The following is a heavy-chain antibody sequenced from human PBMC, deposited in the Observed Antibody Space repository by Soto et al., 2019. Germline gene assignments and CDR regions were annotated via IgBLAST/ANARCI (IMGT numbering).Heavy chain of an antibody. J-gene: IGHJ5*01. CDR3: ARDPSGWGLDS. V-gene: IGHV3-13*01. Sequence: EVQLVESGGGLVQPGGSLRLSCAASGFSFSTYDMHWVRQAPGKGLEWVSLIGTAGNTHYPDSVKGRFIISRDNAKSSLYLQMNSLRAGETAVYYCARDPSGWGLDSWGKGTPVTVSS. CDR2: IGTAGNT. D-gene: IGHD6-19*01. CDR1: GFSFSTYD.